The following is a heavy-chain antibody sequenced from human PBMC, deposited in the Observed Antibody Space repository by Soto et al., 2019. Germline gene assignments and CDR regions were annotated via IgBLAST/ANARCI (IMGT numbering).Heavy chain of an antibody. V-gene: IGHV3-23*01. CDR3: AKQLMVRGVVLLFVY. CDR1: GFSFSSYA. Sequence: EVQLLESGGGLVQPGGSLRLSCGASGFSFSSYAMSWVRQAPGKGLEWVSGISSSGGSTYYADSVKGRFTISRDNAKNTLYMQMNSLRAEDTAVYSCAKQLMVRGVVLLFVYWGQGTLVTVSS. CDR2: ISSSGGST. J-gene: IGHJ4*02. D-gene: IGHD3-10*01.